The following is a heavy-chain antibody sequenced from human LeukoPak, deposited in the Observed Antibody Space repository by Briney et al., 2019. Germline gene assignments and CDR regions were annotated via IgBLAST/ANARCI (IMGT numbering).Heavy chain of an antibody. J-gene: IGHJ4*02. V-gene: IGHV1-69*13. CDR2: IIPPFSTI. CDR3: ARAAPFGESFYFAY. CDR1: GGSFRSYA. Sequence: RASVKVSCKASGGSFRSYAINWVRQAPGQGLEWMGGIIPPFSTINYAQKFQGRVTVNEDESTRTAYMELSSLRSEDTAVFYCARAAPFGESFYFAYWGQGTLVTVSS. D-gene: IGHD4-17*01.